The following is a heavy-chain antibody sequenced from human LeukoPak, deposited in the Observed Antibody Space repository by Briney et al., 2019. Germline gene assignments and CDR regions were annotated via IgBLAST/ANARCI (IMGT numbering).Heavy chain of an antibody. V-gene: IGHV3-23*01. Sequence: GGSLRLSCAASGFTFSSYAMSWVRQAPGKGLEWVSAISGSGGSIGYADSVKGRFTISRDNAKNSLYLQMNSLRAEDTALYYCAKEENQQFFDYWGQGTLVTVSS. CDR1: GFTFSSYA. D-gene: IGHD6-13*01. CDR3: AKEENQQFFDY. J-gene: IGHJ4*02. CDR2: ISGSGGSI.